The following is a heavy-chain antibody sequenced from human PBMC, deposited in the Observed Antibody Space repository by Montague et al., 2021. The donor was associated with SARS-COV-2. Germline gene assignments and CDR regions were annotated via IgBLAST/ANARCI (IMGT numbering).Heavy chain of an antibody. CDR2: ISSSGST. V-gene: IGHV4-59*01. CDR3: VRQRRSSAYAMDY. D-gene: IGHD3-22*01. J-gene: IGHJ4*02. Sequence: SETLSLTCTVSGASMSGSYWGWVRQPPGKGLEWIGNISSSGSTHYNPSLKSRVTISVDTSKNQFSLRLNSVTAADTAVYYCVRQRRSSAYAMDYWGQGTLVTVSS. CDR1: GASMSGSY.